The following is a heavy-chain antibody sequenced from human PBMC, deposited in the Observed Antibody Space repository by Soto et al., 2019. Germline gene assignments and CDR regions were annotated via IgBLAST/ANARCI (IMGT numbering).Heavy chain of an antibody. CDR3: ARRARYCSSTSCYEEYYYYMDV. CDR2: IYYSGST. V-gene: IGHV4-39*01. D-gene: IGHD2-2*01. Sequence: SDTLSLTCTVTSHSIRSSLSYWVGTRQPPGKGLEWIGSIYYSGSTYYNPSLKSRVTISVDTSKNQFSLKLSSVTAADTAVYYCARRARYCSSTSCYEEYYYYMDVWGKGTTVS. CDR1: SHSIRSSLSY. J-gene: IGHJ6*03.